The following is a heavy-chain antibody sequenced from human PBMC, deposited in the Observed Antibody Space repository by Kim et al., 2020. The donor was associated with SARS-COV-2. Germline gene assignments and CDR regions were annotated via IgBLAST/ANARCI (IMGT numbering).Heavy chain of an antibody. CDR1: GGSFSGYY. D-gene: IGHD3-3*01. J-gene: IGHJ6*02. Sequence: SETLSLTCAVYGGSFSGYYWSWIRQPPGKGLEWIGEINHSGSTNYNPSLKSRVTISVDTSKNQFSLKLSSVTAADTAVYYCARGSAESRFLEWRYYYYYYGMDVWGQGTTVTVSS. V-gene: IGHV4-34*01. CDR3: ARGSAESRFLEWRYYYYYYGMDV. CDR2: INHSGST.